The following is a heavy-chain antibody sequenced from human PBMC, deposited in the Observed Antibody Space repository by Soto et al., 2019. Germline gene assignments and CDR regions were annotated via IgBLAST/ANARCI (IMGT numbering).Heavy chain of an antibody. CDR1: GFTFSSYG. D-gene: IGHD5-12*01. J-gene: IGHJ5*02. V-gene: IGHV3-33*01. CDR2: MWYDGSNK. Sequence: QVQLVESGGGVVQPGRSLRLSCAASGFTFSSYGMHWVRQAPGKGLEWVAMMWYDGSNKYYADSVKGRFTISRDNAKKTLFLEMNILSAEAAAVYYCARKVGGGYEPMFHHWGQGTLVTVSS. CDR3: ARKVGGGYEPMFHH.